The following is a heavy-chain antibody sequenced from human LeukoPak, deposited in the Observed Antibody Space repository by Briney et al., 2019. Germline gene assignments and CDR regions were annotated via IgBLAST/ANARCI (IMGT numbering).Heavy chain of an antibody. CDR3: ARDHRGYLTKDAFDF. CDR2: IKQDGSEK. Sequence: GGSLRLSCAASVFIFSSHWMTWVRQAPGKGLEWVANIKQDGSEKYYVGSVKGRFTVSRDNAKNSLYLQMNSLRVEDTAVYYCARDHRGYLTKDAFDFWGQGTMVTVSS. J-gene: IGHJ3*01. CDR1: VFIFSSHW. V-gene: IGHV3-7*01. D-gene: IGHD3-10*01.